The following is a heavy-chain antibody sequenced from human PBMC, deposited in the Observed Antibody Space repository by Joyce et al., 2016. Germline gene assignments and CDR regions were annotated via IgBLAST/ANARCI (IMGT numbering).Heavy chain of an antibody. Sequence: QVQLQESGPGLVKPSETLSLVCSVSGGPIRSVTHYWSCVRQHPVQGLEWILNIHYTGFTYYYPSLRSRLSASVDGSKNQFSVSLKSVTAADTGVYFLARLYAQARGFDIWGQGTLFTVSS. CDR3: ARLYAQARGFDI. CDR2: IHYTGFT. D-gene: IGHD2/OR15-2a*01. J-gene: IGHJ3*02. CDR1: GGPIRSVTHY. V-gene: IGHV4-31*03.